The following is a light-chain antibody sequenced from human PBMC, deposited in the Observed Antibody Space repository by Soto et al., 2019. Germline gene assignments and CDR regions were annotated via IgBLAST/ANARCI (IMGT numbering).Light chain of an antibody. CDR3: QQYDNLPPYT. J-gene: IGKJ2*01. CDR1: QDISNY. Sequence: DIQMTQSPSFLSASVGDRVTITCQGSQDISNYLNWYQKKPGKATKRLSYDASNLETGVPSRFSRSGSRTDFTFTISSLQPEDIATYYCQQYDNLPPYTFGQGTQLEIK. V-gene: IGKV1-33*01. CDR2: DAS.